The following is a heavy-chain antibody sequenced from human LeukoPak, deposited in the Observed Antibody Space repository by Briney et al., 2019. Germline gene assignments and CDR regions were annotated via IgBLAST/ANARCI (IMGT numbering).Heavy chain of an antibody. Sequence: GASVKVSCKASGYTFTSNAMNWVRQAPGQGLEWMGWINTNTGNPTYAQGFTGRFVFSLDTSVSTAYLQISSLKAEDTAVYYCASAFQLELRGTNWFDPWGQGTLVTVSS. D-gene: IGHD1-7*01. CDR2: INTNTGNP. CDR1: GYTFTSNA. CDR3: ASAFQLELRGTNWFDP. J-gene: IGHJ5*02. V-gene: IGHV7-4-1*02.